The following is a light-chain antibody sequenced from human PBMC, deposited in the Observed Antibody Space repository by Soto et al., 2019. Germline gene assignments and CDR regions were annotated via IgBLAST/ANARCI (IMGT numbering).Light chain of an antibody. CDR1: QSISSY. J-gene: IGKJ3*01. Sequence: ETVLTQSPATLSLSPGERATLSCRASQSISSYLAWYQQKPGQAPMLLIYDASNRATGIPARFSGSGSGTDFTLTISSVEPEDAAFYYCQQRFTWPSFGPGTKVEIK. V-gene: IGKV3-11*01. CDR2: DAS. CDR3: QQRFTWPS.